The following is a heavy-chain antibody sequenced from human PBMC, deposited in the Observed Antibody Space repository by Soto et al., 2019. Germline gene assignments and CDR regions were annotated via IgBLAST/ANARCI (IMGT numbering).Heavy chain of an antibody. CDR3: ARDRLDFWSGSLGY. CDR2: IIPIFGTA. J-gene: IGHJ4*02. CDR1: GGTFSSYA. Sequence: GASVKVSCKASGGTFSSYAISWVRQAPGQGLEWMGGIIPIFGTANYAQKFQGRVTITADESTSTAYMELSSLRSEDTAVYYCARDRLDFWSGSLGYWGQGTLVTVSS. D-gene: IGHD3-3*01. V-gene: IGHV1-69*13.